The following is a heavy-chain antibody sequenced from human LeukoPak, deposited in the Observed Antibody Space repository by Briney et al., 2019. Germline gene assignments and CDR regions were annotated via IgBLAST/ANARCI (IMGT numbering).Heavy chain of an antibody. V-gene: IGHV1-69*06. Sequence: GASVKVSCKASGGTFSSYAISWVRQAPGQGLEWMGGIIPIFGTANYAQKFQGRVTITADKSTSTAYMELSSLRSEDTAVYYCAREEDIVVVPAARLSSYFDYWGQGTLVTVSS. CDR2: IIPIFGTA. J-gene: IGHJ4*02. CDR3: AREEDIVVVPAARLSSYFDY. D-gene: IGHD2-2*01. CDR1: GGTFSSYA.